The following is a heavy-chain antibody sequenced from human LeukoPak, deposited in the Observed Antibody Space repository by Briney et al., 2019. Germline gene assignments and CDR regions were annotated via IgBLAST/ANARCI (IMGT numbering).Heavy chain of an antibody. J-gene: IGHJ4*02. CDR1: GFTFSSYW. D-gene: IGHD3-3*02. V-gene: IGHV3-74*01. CDR2: INADGSST. Sequence: GGSLRLSCAASGFTFSSYWMHWVRQAPGKGLVWVSRINADGSSTSYADSVKGRFSISRDNAKNTLYLQMNSLRAEDTAVYYCAKAARGSIFGVVTDWGQGTLVTVSS. CDR3: AKAARGSIFGVVTD.